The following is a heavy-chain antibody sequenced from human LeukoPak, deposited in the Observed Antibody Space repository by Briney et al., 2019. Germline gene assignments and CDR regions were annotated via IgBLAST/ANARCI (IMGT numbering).Heavy chain of an antibody. CDR2: INTDGSST. Sequence: GGSLRLSCAASGFTFSSYWMHWVRHAPGKGLVWVSRINTDGSSTSYADSVKGRFTISRDNAKNTLYLQMNSLRAEDTAVYYCAKDQGYSSGWYTSSFDYWGQGTLVTVSS. V-gene: IGHV3-74*01. D-gene: IGHD6-19*01. CDR3: AKDQGYSSGWYTSSFDY. J-gene: IGHJ4*02. CDR1: GFTFSSYW.